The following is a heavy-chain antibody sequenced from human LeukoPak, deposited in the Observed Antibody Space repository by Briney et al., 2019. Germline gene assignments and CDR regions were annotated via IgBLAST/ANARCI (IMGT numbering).Heavy chain of an antibody. CDR3: ARDTKDLGFDP. J-gene: IGHJ5*02. CDR1: GGTFSSYT. V-gene: IGHV1-69*04. CDR2: IIPILGIA. D-gene: IGHD3-3*01. Sequence: SVKVSCKASGGTFSSYTISWVRQAPGQGLEWMGRIIPILGIANYAQKFQGRVTITADKSTSTAYMELSSLRSEDTAVYFCARDTKDLGFDPWGQGTLVTVSS.